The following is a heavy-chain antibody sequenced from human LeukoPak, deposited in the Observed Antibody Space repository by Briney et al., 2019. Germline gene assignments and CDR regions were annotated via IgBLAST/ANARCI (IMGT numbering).Heavy chain of an antibody. CDR2: IKPDGGEE. J-gene: IGHJ4*02. CDR1: GFNFSSYW. V-gene: IGHV3-7*04. Sequence: GGSLRLSCAASGFNFSSYWMSWVRQAPGKGLEWVANIKPDGGEESYVDSVRGRFTISRDNAKNSLFLQMNSLRGEDTAVYSCVRGAGGGDYWGQGTLVTVSP. D-gene: IGHD6-19*01. CDR3: VRGAGGGDY.